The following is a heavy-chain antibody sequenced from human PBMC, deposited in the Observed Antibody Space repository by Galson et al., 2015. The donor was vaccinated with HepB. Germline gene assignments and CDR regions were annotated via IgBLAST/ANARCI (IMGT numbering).Heavy chain of an antibody. J-gene: IGHJ6*02. CDR2: ISGSGGST. D-gene: IGHD1-26*01. CDR3: AKYSGSPLDYYYGMDV. CDR1: GFTFSSYA. Sequence: SLRLSCAASGFTFSSYAMSWVRQAPGKGLEWVSAISGSGGSTYYADSVKGRFTISRDNSKNTLYLQMNSLRAEDTAVYYCAKYSGSPLDYYYGMDVWGQGTTVTVSS. V-gene: IGHV3-23*01.